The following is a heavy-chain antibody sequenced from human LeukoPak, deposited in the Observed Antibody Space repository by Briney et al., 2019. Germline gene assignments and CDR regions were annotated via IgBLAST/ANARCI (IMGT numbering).Heavy chain of an antibody. Sequence: ALVKVSCKASGGTFSSYAISWVRQAPGQGLEWMGGIIPIFGTANYAQKFQGRVTITADESTSTAYMELSSLRSEDTAVYYCARDHRDAFDIWGQGTMVTVSS. CDR3: ARDHRDAFDI. V-gene: IGHV1-69*13. CDR1: GGTFSSYA. J-gene: IGHJ3*02. CDR2: IIPIFGTA.